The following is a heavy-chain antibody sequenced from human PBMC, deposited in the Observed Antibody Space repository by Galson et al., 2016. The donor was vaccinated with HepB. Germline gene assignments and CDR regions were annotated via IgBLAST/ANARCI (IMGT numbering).Heavy chain of an antibody. CDR2: TSVSGGST. Sequence: SLRLSCAASGFTFSNYAMSWVRQAPGKGLEWVSVTSVSGGSTDFADPVRSRFTISRDNSKNTVYLQMNSLRVEDTAVYYCAKVRGQLLVRLVSLGNWGQGTLVIVSS. V-gene: IGHV3-23*01. CDR1: GFTFSNYA. J-gene: IGHJ4*02. D-gene: IGHD1-26*01. CDR3: AKVRGQLLVRLVSLGN.